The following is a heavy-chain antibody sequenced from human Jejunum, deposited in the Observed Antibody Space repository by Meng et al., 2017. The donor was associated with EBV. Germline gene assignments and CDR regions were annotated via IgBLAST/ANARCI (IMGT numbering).Heavy chain of an antibody. J-gene: IGHJ5*02. Sequence: QLQPQQRVEGLLMPLGTLSHTCAVYGGHFSDYYSTWIRHAQGKGLGVIGEINHVGGAIYNPSLKSRVTISVDTSKNQFSLKLSSVPAADTAVYYCARLGGYASGTYYPIDPWGQGTLVTVFS. CDR2: INHVGGA. CDR3: ARLGGYASGTYYPIDP. D-gene: IGHD3-10*01. CDR1: GGHFSDYY. V-gene: IGHV4-34*01.